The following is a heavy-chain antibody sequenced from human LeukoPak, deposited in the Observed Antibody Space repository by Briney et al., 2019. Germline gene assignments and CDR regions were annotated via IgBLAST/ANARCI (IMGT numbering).Heavy chain of an antibody. CDR1: GFTFSSYW. CDR3: ARDEGPHKLLWFGELLSRPTLDGMDV. J-gene: IGHJ6*02. D-gene: IGHD3-10*01. Sequence: AGGPLRLSCAASGFTFSSYWMSWVRQAPGKGLEWVANIKQDGSEKYYVDSVKGRFTISRDNAKNSLYLQMNSLRAEDTAVYYCARDEGPHKLLWFGELLSRPTLDGMDVWGQGTTVTVSS. V-gene: IGHV3-7*01. CDR2: IKQDGSEK.